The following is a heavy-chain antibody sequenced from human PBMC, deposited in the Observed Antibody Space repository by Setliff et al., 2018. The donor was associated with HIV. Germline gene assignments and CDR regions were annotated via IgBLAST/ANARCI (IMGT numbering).Heavy chain of an antibody. Sequence: SETLSLTCGVSGYSISSGYYWGWIRQPPGKGLEWVGSIYHNGITYYNPSLKSRVTISVDTSQNQFSLKLSSVTAADTAIYYCARRIYGNNPYFDYWSQGTLVTAPQ. V-gene: IGHV4-38-2*01. J-gene: IGHJ4*02. D-gene: IGHD4-17*01. CDR3: ARRIYGNNPYFDY. CDR1: GYSISSGYY. CDR2: IYHNGIT.